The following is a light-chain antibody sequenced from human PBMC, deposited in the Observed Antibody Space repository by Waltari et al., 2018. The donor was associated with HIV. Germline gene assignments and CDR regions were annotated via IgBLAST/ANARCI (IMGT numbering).Light chain of an antibody. CDR3: GADHGSGSNFNWV. J-gene: IGLJ3*02. CDR1: SGHSNYK. Sequence: QPVLTQPPSASASLGASVTLTCTLSSGHSNYKGDLYQQRPGKGPRFVMRVGTGGIVGSKGDGIPDRFSVLGSGLNRFLTIKNIQEEDEADYHCGADHGSGSNFNWVFGGGTKLTVL. V-gene: IGLV9-49*01. CDR2: VGTGGIVG.